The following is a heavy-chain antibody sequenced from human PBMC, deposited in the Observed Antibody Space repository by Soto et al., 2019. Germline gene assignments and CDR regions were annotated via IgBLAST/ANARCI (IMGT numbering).Heavy chain of an antibody. CDR1: GFTFSNYW. CDR2: IKPDGSEE. D-gene: IGHD2-21*01. CDR3: TRDLNHDCGP. Sequence: EVQLVESGGGLVQPGGSLRLSCAASGFTFSNYWMTWVRQAPGKGLEGVANIKPDGSEEYYVDSVKGRFTISRDNARNSLYLQMNSLRGEDPAVHYCTRDLNHDCGPWGQGTQVTVSS. J-gene: IGHJ5*02. V-gene: IGHV3-7*04.